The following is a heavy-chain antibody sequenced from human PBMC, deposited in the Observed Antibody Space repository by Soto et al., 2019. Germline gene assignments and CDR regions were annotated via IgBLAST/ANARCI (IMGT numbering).Heavy chain of an antibody. CDR2: INSDGSIT. Sequence: EVQLVESGGGLVQPGGSLTLSCAASGFTFSSYWMHWVRQAPGKGLVWVSRINSDGSITTYADSVKGRFTISRDNAKNTLYLQMNSLRAEDTAVYYCARALAVAATGGYYWGQGTLVTVSS. J-gene: IGHJ4*02. CDR1: GFTFSSYW. V-gene: IGHV3-74*03. CDR3: ARALAVAATGGYY. D-gene: IGHD6-19*01.